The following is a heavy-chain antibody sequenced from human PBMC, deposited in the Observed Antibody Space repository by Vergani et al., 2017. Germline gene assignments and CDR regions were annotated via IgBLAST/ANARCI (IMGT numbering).Heavy chain of an antibody. D-gene: IGHD3-10*01. CDR1: GGSISSYY. Sequence: QVQLPESGPGLVKPSQTLSLTCTVSGGSISSYYWSWIRQHPGKGLEWIGYIYYSGSTYYNPSLKSRVTISVDTSKNQFSLKLSSVTAADTAVYYCARVPPPYGSGSYPYYAFDIWGQGTMVTVSS. CDR3: ARVPPPYGSGSYPYYAFDI. V-gene: IGHV4-31*03. CDR2: IYYSGST. J-gene: IGHJ3*02.